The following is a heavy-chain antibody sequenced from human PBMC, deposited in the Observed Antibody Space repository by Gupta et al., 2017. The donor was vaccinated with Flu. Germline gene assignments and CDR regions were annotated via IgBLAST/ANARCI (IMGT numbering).Heavy chain of an antibody. Sequence: EVQLVESGGGLVQPGGSLRLSCAASGVTSSSYWMSWVRQAPGKGLEWVANIKQDGSEKYYVDSVKGRFTISRDNAKNSLYLQMNSLRAEDTAVYYCARVGRSSSSAGWFDPWGQGTLVTVSS. V-gene: IGHV3-7*01. CDR3: ARVGRSSSSAGWFDP. D-gene: IGHD6-6*01. J-gene: IGHJ5*02. CDR1: GVTSSSYW. CDR2: IKQDGSEK.